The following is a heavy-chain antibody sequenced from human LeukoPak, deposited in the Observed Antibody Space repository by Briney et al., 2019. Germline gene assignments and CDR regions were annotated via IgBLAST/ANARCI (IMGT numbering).Heavy chain of an antibody. CDR2: ISYDGSNK. Sequence: GGSLRLSCAAPGFTFSSYGMHWVRQAPGKGLEWVAVISYDGSNKYYADSVKGRFTISRDNSKNTLYLQMNSLRVEDTAVYYCVTTQTFDYWGQGTLVTVSS. V-gene: IGHV3-30*03. CDR3: VTTQTFDY. J-gene: IGHJ4*02. CDR1: GFTFSSYG.